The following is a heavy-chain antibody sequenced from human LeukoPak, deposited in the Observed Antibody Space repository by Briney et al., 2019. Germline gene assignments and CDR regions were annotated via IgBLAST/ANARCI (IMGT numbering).Heavy chain of an antibody. CDR2: ISGSGGST. V-gene: IGHV3-23*01. Sequence: GGSLRLSCAASGFTFSSYAMSWVRQAPGKGVGWVSAISGSGGSTYYADSVKGRFTISRDNSKNTLYLQMNSLRAEDTAVYYCAKDIGVATIYSDYWGQGTLVTVSS. CDR3: AKDIGVATIYSDY. D-gene: IGHD5-12*01. CDR1: GFTFSSYA. J-gene: IGHJ4*02.